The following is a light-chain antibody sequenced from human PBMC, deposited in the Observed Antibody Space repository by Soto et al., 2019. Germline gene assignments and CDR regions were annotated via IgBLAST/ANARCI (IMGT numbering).Light chain of an antibody. CDR2: DVS. CDR3: SSYLGSSTLSGV. V-gene: IGLV2-14*01. Sequence: QSAVTQPASVSGSPGQSITVSCTGTASDVGGYDYVAWYQQHPGKAPKLMIYDVSSRPSGVSNRFSGSKSGNTASLTISGLQAEDEADYYCSSYLGSSTLSGVFGTGTKVTVL. J-gene: IGLJ1*01. CDR1: ASDVGGYDY.